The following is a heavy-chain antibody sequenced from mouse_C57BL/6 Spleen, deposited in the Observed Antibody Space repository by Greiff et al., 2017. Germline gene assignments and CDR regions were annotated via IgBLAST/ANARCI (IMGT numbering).Heavy chain of an antibody. D-gene: IGHD2-4*01. CDR2: ISSGGSYT. CDR3: ARQLYDYDVRDAMDY. V-gene: IGHV5-6*01. CDR1: GFTFSSYG. Sequence: EVQLVESGGDLVKPGGSLKLSCAASGFTFSSYGMSWVRQTPDKRLEWVATISSGGSYTYYPDSVKGRFTISRDNAKNTLYLQMSSLKSEDTAMYYCARQLYDYDVRDAMDYWGQGTSVTVSS. J-gene: IGHJ4*01.